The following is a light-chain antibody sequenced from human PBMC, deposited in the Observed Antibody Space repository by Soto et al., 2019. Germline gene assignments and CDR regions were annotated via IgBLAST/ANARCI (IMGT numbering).Light chain of an antibody. Sequence: LVLTQSPGTLSLSPGETATLSCRASQSVSSNLAWHQQKPGQAPSLLIYGAFTRATGVPARFSGTGSGTEFTLTISSLQSEDFALYYCQQYNDWPLTFGQGTKVDIK. V-gene: IGKV3-15*01. CDR3: QQYNDWPLT. J-gene: IGKJ1*01. CDR1: QSVSSN. CDR2: GAF.